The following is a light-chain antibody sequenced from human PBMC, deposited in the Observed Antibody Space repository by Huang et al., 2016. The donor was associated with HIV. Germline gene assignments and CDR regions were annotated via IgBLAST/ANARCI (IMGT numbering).Light chain of an antibody. V-gene: IGKV1-6*01. J-gene: IGKJ1*01. CDR1: QGITDA. CDR2: GAS. CDR3: LQDHNYPRT. Sequence: AIQMTQSPSSLSASVGDRVTITCRASQGITDALAWYQQKPGKAPNILISGASTLRSGGPSRFSGSGSGTDFTLTISSLQPEDYATYYCLQDHNYPRTFGQGTKVEI.